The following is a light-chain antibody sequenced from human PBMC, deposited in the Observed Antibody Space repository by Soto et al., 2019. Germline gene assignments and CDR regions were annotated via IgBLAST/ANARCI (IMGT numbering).Light chain of an antibody. Sequence: DVQMTQSPSTLSASVGDRVSITCRASESIGTWLAWYQQKPGKAPKLLIYDASTLDSGVPSRFSGVGSGTEFTLTISSLQPDDFATYYCQQCKEYLTWTFGQGTKVEIK. J-gene: IGKJ1*01. CDR2: DAS. CDR3: QQCKEYLTWT. V-gene: IGKV1-5*01. CDR1: ESIGTW.